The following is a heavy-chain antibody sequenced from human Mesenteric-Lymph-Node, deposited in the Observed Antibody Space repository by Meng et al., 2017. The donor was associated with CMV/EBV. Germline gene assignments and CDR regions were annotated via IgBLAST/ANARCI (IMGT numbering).Heavy chain of an antibody. J-gene: IGHJ5*02. CDR3: ARLDQAAAGNRWFDP. CDR2: IYYSGST. V-gene: IGHV4-39*01. D-gene: IGHD6-13*01. Sequence: GSLRLSCTVSGGSISSSSYYWGWIRQPPGKGLEWIGSIYYSGSTYYNPSLKSRVTISVDTSKNQFSLKLSSVTAADTAVYYCARLDQAAAGNRWFDPWGQGTLVTVSS. CDR1: GGSISSSSYY.